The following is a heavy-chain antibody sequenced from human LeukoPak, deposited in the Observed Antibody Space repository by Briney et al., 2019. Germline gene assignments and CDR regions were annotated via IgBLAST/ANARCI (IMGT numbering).Heavy chain of an antibody. D-gene: IGHD3-3*01. CDR3: AREITIFGVANVNWFDP. J-gene: IGHJ5*02. CDR1: GYTFTSYD. V-gene: IGHV1-8*01. Sequence: GASVKVSCKASGYTFTSYDINWVRQATGQGLEWMGWMNPNSGNTGYAQKFQGRVTMTRNTSISTAYMEPSSLRSEDTAVYYCAREITIFGVANVNWFDPWGQGTLVTVSS. CDR2: MNPNSGNT.